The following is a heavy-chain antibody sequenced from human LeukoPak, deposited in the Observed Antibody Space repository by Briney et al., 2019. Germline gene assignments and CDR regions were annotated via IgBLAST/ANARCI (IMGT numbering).Heavy chain of an antibody. D-gene: IGHD5-12*01. V-gene: IGHV3-48*04. CDR1: GFTFSSYG. CDR3: ASPPLGRGYSGYDTDY. CDR2: ISSSGSTI. Sequence: PGGSLRLSCAASGFTFSSYGMHWVRQAPGKGLEWVSYISSSGSTIYYADSVKGRFTISRDNAKNSLYLQMNSLRAEDTAVYYCASPPLGRGYSGYDTDYWGQGTLVTVSS. J-gene: IGHJ4*02.